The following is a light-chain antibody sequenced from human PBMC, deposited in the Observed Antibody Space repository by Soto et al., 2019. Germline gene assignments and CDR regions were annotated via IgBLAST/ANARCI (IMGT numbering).Light chain of an antibody. J-gene: IGKJ1*01. V-gene: IGKV3-20*01. CDR3: QQYGSSPGT. Sequence: VMTQSPATLSVSPGERATLSCRASQNLRSSLAWYQQKPGQAPRLLIYGASIRATGLPDRFSGGGSGTDFTLTISRLEPEDFAVYYCQQYGSSPGTVGQGTKVEIK. CDR2: GAS. CDR1: QNLRSS.